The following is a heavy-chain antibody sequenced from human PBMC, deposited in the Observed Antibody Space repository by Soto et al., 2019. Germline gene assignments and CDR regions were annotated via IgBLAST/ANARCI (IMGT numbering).Heavy chain of an antibody. V-gene: IGHV4-4*02. CDR1: PFSVTGNTA. CDR2: IYHSGAT. J-gene: IGHJ3*01. D-gene: IGHD2-8*01. Sequence: QAQLQESGPGLVRPSGTLSLTCTVSPFSVTGNTACNWVRLSPGQALAWIGEIYHSGATYDHPSLSGRVTISMYKSKNQISLMLTSVTDADTAVYYWARDSRYCTDAGCSSMRDAFDVGGQGTLVTVSS. CDR3: ARDSRYCTDAGCSSMRDAFDV.